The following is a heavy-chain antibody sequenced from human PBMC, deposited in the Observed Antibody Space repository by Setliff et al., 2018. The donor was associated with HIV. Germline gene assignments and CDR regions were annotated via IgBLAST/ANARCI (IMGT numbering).Heavy chain of an antibody. Sequence: SQTLSLTCAISGESVSSNTAALNWIRQSASRGLEWLGRTYYSSKWSNDYAVSVKSRITINPDTSKNQFSLQLNSVTPEDTAVYVCARGGDWDYNYYMDVWDKGTTVTVSS. CDR3: ARGGDWDYNYYMDV. CDR1: GESVSSNTAA. J-gene: IGHJ6*03. CDR2: TYYSSKWSN. V-gene: IGHV6-1*01. D-gene: IGHD2-21*02.